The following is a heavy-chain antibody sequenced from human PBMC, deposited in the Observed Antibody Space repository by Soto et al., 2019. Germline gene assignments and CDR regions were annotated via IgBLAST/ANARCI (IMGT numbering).Heavy chain of an antibody. CDR2: ISFDGENK. D-gene: IGHD1-26*01. V-gene: IGHV3-30*04. J-gene: IGHJ6*02. CDR3: ARDRWEQAPPRYYYGMDV. CDR1: GGTFNRHA. Sequence: GGSLRLSCAVSGGTFNRHAINWVRQAPGKGLEWVAVISFDGENKYYGDSVEGRFTVSRENFNNTVYLQMNSLRGEDTAVYFCARDRWEQAPPRYYYGMDVWGQGTTVTVSS.